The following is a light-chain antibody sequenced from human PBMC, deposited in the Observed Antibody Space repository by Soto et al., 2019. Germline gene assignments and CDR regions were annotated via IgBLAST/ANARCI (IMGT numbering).Light chain of an antibody. J-gene: IGLJ3*02. CDR3: ASWDDGLSGVV. Sequence: QAVVTQPPSASRTPGQRVTISCSGSSSNIGTNTVNWYQQLPGTAPKLLIYRNDQRPSGVPDRFSGSKSGTSASLAISGLQSEDEADYYCASWDDGLSGVVFGGGTKLTVL. CDR2: RND. CDR1: SSNIGTNT. V-gene: IGLV1-44*01.